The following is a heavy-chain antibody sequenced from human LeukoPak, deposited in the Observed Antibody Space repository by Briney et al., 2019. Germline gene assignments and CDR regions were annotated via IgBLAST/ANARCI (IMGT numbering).Heavy chain of an antibody. D-gene: IGHD5-24*01. Sequence: SETLSLTCTVSGGSISSSSYYWGWIRQPPGKGLEWIGSIYYSGSTYYNPSLKSRVTISVDTSKSQFSLKLSSVTAADTAVYYCARRGPPVEMATTNDEQQDTWFDPWGQGTLVTVSS. V-gene: IGHV4-39*01. CDR2: IYYSGST. CDR1: GGSISSSSYY. J-gene: IGHJ5*02. CDR3: ARRGPPVEMATTNDEQQDTWFDP.